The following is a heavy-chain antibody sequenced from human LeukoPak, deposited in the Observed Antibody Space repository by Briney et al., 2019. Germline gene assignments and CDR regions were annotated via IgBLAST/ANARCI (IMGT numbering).Heavy chain of an antibody. J-gene: IGHJ4*02. CDR1: GFTFDDYG. D-gene: IGHD3-3*01. CDR2: INWNGGST. V-gene: IGHV3-20*04. Sequence: GGSLRLSCAASGFTFDDYGMSWVRQAPGKGLEWVSGINWNGGSTGYADSVKGRFTISRDNAKNSLYLQMNSLRAEDTALYYCARVNNYDFWSGYPHYWGQGTLVTVSS. CDR3: ARVNNYDFWSGYPHY.